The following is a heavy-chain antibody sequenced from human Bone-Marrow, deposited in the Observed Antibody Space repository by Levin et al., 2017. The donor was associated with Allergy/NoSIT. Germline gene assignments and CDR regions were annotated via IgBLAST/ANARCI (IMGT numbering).Heavy chain of an antibody. CDR3: ARDVYGSGSFWFDY. V-gene: IGHV3-30-3*01. J-gene: IGHJ4*02. CDR2: ISYDGSNK. Sequence: GESLKISCAASGFTFSSYAMHWVRQAPGKGLEWVAVISYDGSNKYYADSVKGRFTISRDNSKNTLYLQMNSLRAEDTAVYYCARDVYGSGSFWFDYWGQGTLVTVSS. D-gene: IGHD3-10*01. CDR1: GFTFSSYA.